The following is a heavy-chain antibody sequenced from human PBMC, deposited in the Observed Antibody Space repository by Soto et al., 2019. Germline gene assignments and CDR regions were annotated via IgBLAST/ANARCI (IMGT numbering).Heavy chain of an antibody. D-gene: IGHD5-18*01. Sequence: QVQLVESGGGVVQPGRSLRLSCAASGFTFSSYGIHWVRQAPGKGLEWVALISYDGTDKYYADSVKGRFTISRDNSKNTLYLQMSSLGPEHTAVYYCVKERYAQLWLEDYGMDVWGQGTTVTV. CDR3: VKERYAQLWLEDYGMDV. CDR2: ISYDGTDK. CDR1: GFTFSSYG. J-gene: IGHJ6*02. V-gene: IGHV3-30*18.